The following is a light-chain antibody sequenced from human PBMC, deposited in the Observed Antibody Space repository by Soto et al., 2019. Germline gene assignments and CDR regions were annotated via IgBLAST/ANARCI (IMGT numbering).Light chain of an antibody. CDR3: CSYAGSSSAYV. V-gene: IGLV2-23*02. CDR1: SSDVGSYNV. Sequence: QSVLTQPASVSGSPGQSITISCTGTSSDVGSYNVVSWYQQHPGKAPKLLIYEVSKRPSGVSDRFSGSKSGNTASLTISGLQDEDEADYHCCSYAGSSSAYVFGTGTKVTVL. CDR2: EVS. J-gene: IGLJ1*01.